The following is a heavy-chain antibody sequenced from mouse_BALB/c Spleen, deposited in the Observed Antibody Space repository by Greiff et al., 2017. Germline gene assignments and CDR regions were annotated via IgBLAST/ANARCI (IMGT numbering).Heavy chain of an antibody. CDR2: SRNKANDYTT. CDR1: GFTFSDFY. V-gene: IGHV7-1*02. D-gene: IGHD1-1*01. Sequence: EVQLVESGGGLVQPGGSLRLSCATSGFTFSDFYMEWVRQPPGKRLEWIAASRNKANDYTTEYSASVKGRFIVSRDTSQSILYLHMNALRAEDTAIYYCARDYYGSSYVRFAYWGQGTLVTVSA. J-gene: IGHJ3*01. CDR3: ARDYYGSSYVRFAY.